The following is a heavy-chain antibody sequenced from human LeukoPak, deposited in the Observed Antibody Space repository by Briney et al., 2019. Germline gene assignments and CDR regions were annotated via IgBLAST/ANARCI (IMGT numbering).Heavy chain of an antibody. Sequence: GGSLRLSCAASGFTFSDYAMHWVRQAPGKGLEWVAVISKDGGDKYYPGSVRGRFTISRDNSKNTIYLQMDSLRAEDTAIYYCARDYWWNYDYWGQGTLVTVSS. CDR2: ISKDGGDK. J-gene: IGHJ4*02. CDR1: GFTFSDYA. CDR3: ARDYWWNYDY. D-gene: IGHD1-7*01. V-gene: IGHV3-30-3*01.